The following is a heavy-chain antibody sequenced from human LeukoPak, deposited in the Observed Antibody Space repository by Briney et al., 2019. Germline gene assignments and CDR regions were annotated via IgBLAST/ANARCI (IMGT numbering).Heavy chain of an antibody. J-gene: IGHJ3*01. V-gene: IGHV1-2*02. CDR3: VSYYHGSGSYYNDAFDV. CDR1: GYTFTGYY. D-gene: IGHD3-10*01. CDR2: INPNSGGT. Sequence: ASVKVSCKASGYTFTGYYMHWVRQAPGQGLEWMGWINPNSGGTNYAQKFKGRVTMTRDTSISTAYMELSGLRPDDTAIYYCVSYYHGSGSYYNDAFDVWGQGTMVTVSS.